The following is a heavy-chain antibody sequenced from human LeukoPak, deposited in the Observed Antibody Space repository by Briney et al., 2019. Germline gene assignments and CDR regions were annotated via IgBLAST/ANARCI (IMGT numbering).Heavy chain of an antibody. CDR3: ATNILVRDIINWFDP. CDR1: GYTFTSYG. D-gene: IGHD3-10*01. CDR2: IKPNRGDT. Sequence: AAAVKVSCKASGYTFTSYGISWVRQATGQGLVWMGWIKPNRGDTRSAQKFQGRVTMTRDTSISTAYMELSRLRYDDTAVYYCATNILVRDIINWFDPWGQGTLVTVSS. V-gene: IGHV1-2*02. J-gene: IGHJ5*02.